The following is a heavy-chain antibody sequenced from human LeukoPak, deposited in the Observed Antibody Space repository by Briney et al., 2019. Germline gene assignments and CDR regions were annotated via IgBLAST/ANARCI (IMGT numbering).Heavy chain of an antibody. CDR2: VGGSGINT. J-gene: IGHJ4*02. CDR1: GFTFSNYA. D-gene: IGHD2-2*01. V-gene: IGHV3-23*01. Sequence: GGALRLSCAASGFTFSNYAIHWVRQAPGKGLEWVSIVGGSGINTYYADSVKGRFTISRDNSKNTVYLQMNSLRAEDTAVYYCAKRGDCSGTCTYDYWGQGTLVTVSS. CDR3: AKRGDCSGTCTYDY.